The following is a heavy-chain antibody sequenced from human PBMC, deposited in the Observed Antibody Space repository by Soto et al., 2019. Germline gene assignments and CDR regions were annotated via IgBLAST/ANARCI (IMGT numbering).Heavy chain of an antibody. V-gene: IGHV1-46*01. D-gene: IGHD1-7*01. CDR2: VDPSRGSA. J-gene: IGHJ3*01. CDR3: ARPLIGNTVDL. Sequence: QAQLLQSGAEVKKPGASVKVSCKASGYTFINYFIHWVRQAPGQRLEWIGIVDPSRGSADYAQKFQGRVTMTTDVSTRTVFMDLSSLRSEDTAVYYWARPLIGNTVDLLGQGTTVIFSS. CDR1: GYTFINYF.